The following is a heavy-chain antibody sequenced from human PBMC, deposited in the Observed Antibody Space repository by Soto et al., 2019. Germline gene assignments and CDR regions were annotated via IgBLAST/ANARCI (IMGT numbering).Heavy chain of an antibody. CDR2: IYYSGST. CDR1: GCSISSGGYY. CDR3: ARDRGYSGDWFDP. V-gene: IGHV4-31*03. J-gene: IGHJ5*02. Sequence: PSETLSLPCPVSGCSISSGGYYWSWIRQHPGKGLEWIGYIYYSGSTYYNPSLKSRVTISVDTSKNQFSLKLSSVTAADTAVYYCARDRGYSGDWFDPWGQGTLVTVS. D-gene: IGHD6-13*01.